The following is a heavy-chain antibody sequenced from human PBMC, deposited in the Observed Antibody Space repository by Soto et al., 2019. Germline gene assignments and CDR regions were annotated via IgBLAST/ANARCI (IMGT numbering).Heavy chain of an antibody. V-gene: IGHV1-18*01. D-gene: IGHD6-13*01. Sequence: QALLVQSGAEVKKPGASVKVSCKASGYMFSNYGISWVRQAPGQGLEWMGWISAYNGNTHYEQKFEDRVTMTADTSTSTAYMEVRSLRSDDTAVYFCARVVPEQLLRYYYYYYMDVWGEGTTVTVSS. CDR1: GYMFSNYG. CDR3: ARVVPEQLLRYYYYYYMDV. CDR2: ISAYNGNT. J-gene: IGHJ6*03.